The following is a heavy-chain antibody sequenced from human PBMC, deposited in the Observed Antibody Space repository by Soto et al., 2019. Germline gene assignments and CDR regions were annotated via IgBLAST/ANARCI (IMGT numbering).Heavy chain of an antibody. D-gene: IGHD3-22*01. Sequence: TSETLSLTCAVSGGSISSSNWWSWARQPPGKGLEWIGEIYHSGSTNYNPSLKSRVTISVDKSKNQFSLKLSSVTAADTAVYYCARESITMIVARPGRFDPWGQGTLVTVSS. CDR3: ARESITMIVARPGRFDP. CDR1: GGSISSSNW. V-gene: IGHV4-4*02. CDR2: IYHSGST. J-gene: IGHJ5*02.